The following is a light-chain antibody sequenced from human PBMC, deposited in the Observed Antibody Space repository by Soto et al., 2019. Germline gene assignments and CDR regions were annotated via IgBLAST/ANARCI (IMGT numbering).Light chain of an antibody. CDR2: LNIDGIH. J-gene: IGLJ2*01. CDR3: QTWGSGIQI. Sequence: QLVLTQSPSASASLGASVKLTCTLSSGHSNYAIAWHQQQPEKGPRYLMKLNIDGIHNKGDGIPDRFSGSSSGAERYLTISSLQSEDEADYYCQTWGSGIQIFGGGTKLTVL. V-gene: IGLV4-69*01. CDR1: SGHSNYA.